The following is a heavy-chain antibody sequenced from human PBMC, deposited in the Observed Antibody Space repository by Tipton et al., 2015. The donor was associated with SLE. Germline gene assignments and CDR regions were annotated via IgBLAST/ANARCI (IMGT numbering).Heavy chain of an antibody. D-gene: IGHD1-7*01. J-gene: IGHJ4*02. Sequence: GLVKPSETLSLTCTVSGGSISSSSYYWGWIRQPPGKGLEWIGSIYYSGSTYYNPSLKSRVTISVDTSKNQFSLKLSSVTAADTAVYYCARVVTGTWGYWGQGTLVTVSS. CDR3: ARVVTGTWGY. V-gene: IGHV4-39*07. CDR1: GGSISSSSYY. CDR2: IYYSGST.